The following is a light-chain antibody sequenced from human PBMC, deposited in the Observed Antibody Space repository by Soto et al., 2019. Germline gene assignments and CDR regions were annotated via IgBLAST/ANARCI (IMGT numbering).Light chain of an antibody. V-gene: IGLV2-23*02. J-gene: IGLJ3*02. Sequence: QSALTQPASLSGSPGQSITISCTGTSSEVGTHSLVSWYQQHPGKAPKLIIYGVDKRPSGVSDRFSGSKSGNGASLTISGLQSEDEAHYYCCSYASTVTWVFGGGTKLTVL. CDR3: CSYASTVTWV. CDR2: GVD. CDR1: SSEVGTHSL.